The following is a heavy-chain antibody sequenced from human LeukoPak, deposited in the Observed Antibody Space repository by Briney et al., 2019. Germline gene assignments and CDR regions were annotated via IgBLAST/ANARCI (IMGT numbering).Heavy chain of an antibody. D-gene: IGHD6-13*01. J-gene: IGHJ3*02. CDR2: IIPIFGTA. V-gene: IGHV1-69*05. CDR3: ASEPGQQLVRDAFDI. CDR1: GGTFSSYA. Sequence: ASVKVSCKASGGTFSSYAISWVRQAPGQGLEWMGGIIPIFGTANYAQKFQGRVTITTDESTSTAYMELSSLRSEDTAVYYCASEPGQQLVRDAFDIWGQGTMVTVSS.